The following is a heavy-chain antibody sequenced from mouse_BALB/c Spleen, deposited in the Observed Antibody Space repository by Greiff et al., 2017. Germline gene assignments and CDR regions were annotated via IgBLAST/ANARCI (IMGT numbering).Heavy chain of an antibody. J-gene: IGHJ3*01. CDR1: GYTFSSYW. CDR2: ILPGSGST. Sequence: QVQLKESGAELMKPGASVKISCKATGYTFSSYWIEWVKQRPGHGLEWIGEILPGSGSTNYNEKFKGKATFTADTSSNTAYMQLSSLTSEDSAVYYYAVYYHRSSRFAYWGQGTLVTVSA. CDR3: AVYYHRSSRFAY. D-gene: IGHD1-1*01. V-gene: IGHV1-9*01.